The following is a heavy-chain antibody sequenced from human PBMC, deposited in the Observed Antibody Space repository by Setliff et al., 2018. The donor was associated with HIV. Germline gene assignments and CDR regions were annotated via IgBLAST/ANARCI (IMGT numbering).Heavy chain of an antibody. CDR2: VYYSVNY. D-gene: IGHD3-9*01. Sequence: SETLSLTCAVSGVSISSQYWSWIRQPPGKGLEWIGFVYYSVNYNYNPSLKSRVSISVDTSKNQVSLRLSSVTAADTAVYYCTRHGAYYEFLTYYYPRYSFDFWGQGTLVTVS. J-gene: IGHJ4*02. CDR1: GVSISSQY. CDR3: TRHGAYYEFLTYYYPRYSFDF. V-gene: IGHV4-59*08.